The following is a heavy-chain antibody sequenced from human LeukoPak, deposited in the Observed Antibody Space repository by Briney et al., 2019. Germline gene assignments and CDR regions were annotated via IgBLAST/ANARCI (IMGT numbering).Heavy chain of an antibody. CDR1: GFSFSAYI. V-gene: IGHV3-11*06. J-gene: IGHJ6*02. CDR2: INNKNSET. CDR3: ARGHYAMDV. Sequence: GGSLRLSCAGSGFSFSAYIMNWIRQAPGKGLEWVSYINNKNSETNYADSVRGRFTTSRDNAKNSLYLQMNSLRAEDTAVYYCARGHYAMDVWGQGIMVIVSS.